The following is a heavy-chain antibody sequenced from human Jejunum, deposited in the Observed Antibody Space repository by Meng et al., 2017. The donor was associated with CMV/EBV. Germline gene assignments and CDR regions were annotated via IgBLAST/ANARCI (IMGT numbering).Heavy chain of an antibody. D-gene: IGHD3-10*01. CDR2: INSVSGDT. CDR1: GYSFIDYY. J-gene: IGHJ4*02. V-gene: IGHV1-2*02. CDR3: ARGAKGYGSGPLDY. Sequence: GYSFIDYYMHWVRQAPGQGLEWMGWINSVSGDTRSAQKFEGRVTMSRDTSISSSYMEVNSLKSDDTAIYYCARGAKGYGSGPLDYWGQGTPVTVSS.